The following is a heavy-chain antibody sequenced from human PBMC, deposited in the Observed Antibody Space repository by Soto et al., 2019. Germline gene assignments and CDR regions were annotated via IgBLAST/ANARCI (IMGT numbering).Heavy chain of an antibody. CDR2: IWYDGSNK. CDR3: ARDGLNNRLGSSWYGSLPAQKDSLPNYGMDV. CDR1: GFTFSSYG. D-gene: IGHD6-13*01. Sequence: PGGSLRLFCAASGFTFSSYGMHWVRQAPGKGLEWVAVIWYDGSNKYYADSVKGRFTISRDNSKNTLYLQMNSLRAEDTAVYYCARDGLNNRLGSSWYGSLPAQKDSLPNYGMDVWGQGTTVTVSS. V-gene: IGHV3-33*01. J-gene: IGHJ6*02.